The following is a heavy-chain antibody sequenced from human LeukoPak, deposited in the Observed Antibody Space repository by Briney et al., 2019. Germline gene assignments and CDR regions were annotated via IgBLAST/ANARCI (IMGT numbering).Heavy chain of an antibody. D-gene: IGHD3-10*01. CDR3: ARRPDYYGSGSYPFDY. J-gene: IGHJ4*02. CDR2: INHSGST. V-gene: IGHV4-34*01. Sequence: PSETLSLTCAVYGGSFSGYYWSWIRQPPGKGLERIGEINHSGSTNYNPSLKSRVTISVDTSKNQFSLKLSSVTAADTAVYYCARRPDYYGSGSYPFDYWGQGTLVTVSS. CDR1: GGSFSGYY.